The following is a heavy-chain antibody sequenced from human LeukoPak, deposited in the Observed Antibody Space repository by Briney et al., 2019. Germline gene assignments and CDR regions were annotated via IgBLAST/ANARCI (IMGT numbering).Heavy chain of an antibody. CDR3: ARDLRGLYYGMDV. CDR1: GFTFSSYW. V-gene: IGHV3-7*01. Sequence: GGSLRLSCAVSGFTFSSYWMSWVRQAPGKGLEWVANIKQDGSEKYYVDSVKGRFTISRDNAKNSLYLQMNSLRAEDTAVYYCARDLRGLYYGMDVWGQGTTVTVSS. J-gene: IGHJ6*02. CDR2: IKQDGSEK. D-gene: IGHD3-10*01.